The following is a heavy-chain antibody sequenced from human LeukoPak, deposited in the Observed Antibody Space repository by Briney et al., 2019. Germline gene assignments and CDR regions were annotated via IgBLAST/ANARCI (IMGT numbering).Heavy chain of an antibody. CDR1: GGSISSGSYY. J-gene: IGHJ5*02. V-gene: IGHV4-61*02. CDR3: ARARSVRWFDP. D-gene: IGHD4-11*01. CDR2: TYTSGST. Sequence: SGTLSLTCTVSGGSISSGSYYWIWIRQPAGKGLEWIGRTYTSGSTNYNPSLNSRVTISVSTSNNQFSLKLSPLAAAATAVYCGARARSVRWFDPWGQGTLVTVSS.